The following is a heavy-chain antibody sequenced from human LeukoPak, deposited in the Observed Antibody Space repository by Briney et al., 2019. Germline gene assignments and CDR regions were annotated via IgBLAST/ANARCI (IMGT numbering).Heavy chain of an antibody. D-gene: IGHD3-22*01. CDR1: GGSISSYY. J-gene: IGHJ4*02. CDR2: IYTSGST. CDR3: AGEIYDSSGFNFDY. V-gene: IGHV4-4*07. Sequence: PSETPSLTCTVSGGSISSYYWSWIRQPAGKGLEWIGRIYTSGSTNYNPSLKSRVTISVDKSKNQFSLKLSSVTAADTAVYYCAGEIYDSSGFNFDYWGQGTLVTVSS.